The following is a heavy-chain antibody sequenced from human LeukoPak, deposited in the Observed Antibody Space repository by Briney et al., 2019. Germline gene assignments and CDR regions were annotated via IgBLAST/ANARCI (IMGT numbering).Heavy chain of an antibody. CDR2: IIPILGIA. J-gene: IGHJ4*02. CDR1: GGTFSSYT. D-gene: IGHD3-3*01. Sequence: ASVKVSCKASGGTFSSYTISWVRQAPGQGLEWMGRIIPILGIANYAQKFQGRVTITADKSTSTAYMELSSLGSEDTAVYYCARVASRRDFTIFGIVYWGQGTLVTVSS. CDR3: ARVASRRDFTIFGIVY. V-gene: IGHV1-69*02.